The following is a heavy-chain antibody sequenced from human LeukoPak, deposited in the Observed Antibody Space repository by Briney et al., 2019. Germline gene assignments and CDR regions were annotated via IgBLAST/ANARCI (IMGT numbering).Heavy chain of an antibody. J-gene: IGHJ4*02. V-gene: IGHV1-58*02. CDR2: IVVASGNT. Sequence: SVKVSCKASGFTFTNSAMQWVRQARGQRLEWIGRIVVASGNTKYAQKFQERVTITRDMSTSTAYMELSSLSPEDTAVYYCAAAPIEMQQRGFDYWGQGTLVTVSS. D-gene: IGHD5-24*01. CDR3: AAAPIEMQQRGFDY. CDR1: GFTFTNSA.